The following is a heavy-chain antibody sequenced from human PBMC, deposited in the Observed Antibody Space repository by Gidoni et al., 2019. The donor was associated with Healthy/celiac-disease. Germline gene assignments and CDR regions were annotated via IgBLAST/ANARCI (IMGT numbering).Heavy chain of an antibody. CDR1: GCSTISGHYY. CDR3: ARGGRPPLDAFDI. J-gene: IGHJ3*02. V-gene: IGHV4-30-4*01. CDR2: IYYSGST. Sequence: QVQLQESGPGLVKPSQTLSLTCTVSGCSTISGHYYWSWIRQPPGKGLEWIGYIYYSGSTYYNPSLKSRVTISVETSKNQVSLKLSSVTAADTAVYYGARGGRPPLDAFDIWGQGTMVTVSS. D-gene: IGHD2-15*01.